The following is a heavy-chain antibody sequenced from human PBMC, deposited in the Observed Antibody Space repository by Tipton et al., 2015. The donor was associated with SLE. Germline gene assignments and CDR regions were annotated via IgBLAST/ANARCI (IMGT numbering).Heavy chain of an antibody. V-gene: IGHV3-15*01. CDR3: ARIQRAYGNGIDY. Sequence: SLRLSCAASGFTFSQARMNWVRQAPGKGLEWVGRIKAKSEGGTADYAAPVKGRFIISRDDSQDTLYLQMNSLKTEDTAIYYCARIQRAYGNGIDYWGQGTLVTVSS. D-gene: IGHD1-1*01. J-gene: IGHJ4*02. CDR1: GFTFSQAR. CDR2: IKAKSEGGTA.